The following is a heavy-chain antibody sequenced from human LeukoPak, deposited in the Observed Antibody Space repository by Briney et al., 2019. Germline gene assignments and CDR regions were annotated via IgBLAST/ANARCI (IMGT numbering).Heavy chain of an antibody. CDR1: GFTFSSSA. Sequence: KPGGSLRLSCAASGFTFSSSAMSWFRQVPGKGLEGVSSVSKSSNYIYYAESLKGRFTISRDNAKNSLYLQMNSLRAEDTAVYYCAREGYSTTFDYWGQGILVAVSS. J-gene: IGHJ4*02. D-gene: IGHD6-13*01. CDR2: VSKSSNYI. V-gene: IGHV3-21*01. CDR3: AREGYSTTFDY.